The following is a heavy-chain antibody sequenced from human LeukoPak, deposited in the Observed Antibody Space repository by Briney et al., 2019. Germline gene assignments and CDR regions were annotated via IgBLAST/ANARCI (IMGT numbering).Heavy chain of an antibody. CDR3: AKDDDDGDHVVVDH. V-gene: IGHV3-23*01. CDR1: GFTFSSYA. Sequence: GGSLRLSCAASGFTFSSYAMSWVRQAPGKGLEWVSTISGSGGSTYSADSVKGRFTISRDNSKNTEYLQMNSLRAEDTAIYYCAKDDDDGDHVVVDHWGQGTLVTVSS. D-gene: IGHD4-17*01. J-gene: IGHJ4*02. CDR2: ISGSGGST.